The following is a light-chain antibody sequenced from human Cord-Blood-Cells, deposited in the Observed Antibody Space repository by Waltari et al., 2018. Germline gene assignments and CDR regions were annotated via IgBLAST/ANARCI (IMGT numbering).Light chain of an antibody. V-gene: IGKV1-5*01. Sequence: DIQMTQSPSTLSASVGDRVTITCRASTSISNRLAWYQQKPGKAPKLLIYDASSLESGVPSRFSGSGSGTEFTLTISSLQPDDFATYYCQQYNSYSKTFGQGTKVEIK. CDR3: QQYNSYSKT. CDR2: DAS. CDR1: TSISNR. J-gene: IGKJ1*01.